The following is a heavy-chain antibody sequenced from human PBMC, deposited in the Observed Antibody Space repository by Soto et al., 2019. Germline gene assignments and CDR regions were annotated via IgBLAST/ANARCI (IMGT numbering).Heavy chain of an antibody. CDR3: ARALTYYYGSGSSKWFDP. V-gene: IGHV1-69*12. J-gene: IGHJ5*02. CDR1: GGTFSSYA. Sequence: QVQLVQSGAEVKKPGSSVKVSCKASGGTFSSYAISWVRQAPGQGLEWMGGIIPIFGTANYAQKFQGRVTITADDSTSTAYMELSSLRSEGTAVYYCARALTYYYGSGSSKWFDPWGQGTLVIVSS. D-gene: IGHD3-10*01. CDR2: IIPIFGTA.